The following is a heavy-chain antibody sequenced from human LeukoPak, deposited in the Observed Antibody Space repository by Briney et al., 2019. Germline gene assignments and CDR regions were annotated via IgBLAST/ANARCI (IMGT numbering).Heavy chain of an antibody. CDR1: GGSISSSSYY. Sequence: PSETLSLTCTVSGGSISSSSYYWGWIRQSPGEGLEWIGTVYYNGATLYNPSLSSRVTISIDTSKNRFSLRLTSLTAVDTAVYYCAREDRAGAATGGGHWGQGTLVTVSS. J-gene: IGHJ4*02. V-gene: IGHV4-39*02. CDR3: AREDRAGAATGGGH. CDR2: VYYNGAT. D-gene: IGHD1-26*01.